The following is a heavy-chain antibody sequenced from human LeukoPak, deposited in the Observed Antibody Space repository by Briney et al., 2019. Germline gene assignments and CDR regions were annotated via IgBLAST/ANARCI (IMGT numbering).Heavy chain of an antibody. CDR3: AGGGSAAKYYFDS. J-gene: IGHJ4*02. CDR1: NDSISPLY. CDR2: IFYSGTT. D-gene: IGHD6-13*01. V-gene: IGHV4-59*11. Sequence: PSVTLSLTCTVSNDSISPLYWGWIRQPPGKGLEFIGYIFYSGTTNFNPSLKSRVTLSVDTSKNQFSLRLNSVTAADTAVYYCAGGGSAAKYYFDSWGQGTLVTVSS.